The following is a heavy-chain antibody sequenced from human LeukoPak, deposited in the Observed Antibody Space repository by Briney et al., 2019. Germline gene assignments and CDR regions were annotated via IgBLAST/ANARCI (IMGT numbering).Heavy chain of an antibody. V-gene: IGHV1-3*01. Sequence: ASVKVSCKASGYTFTSYAMHWVRQAPGQRLEWMGWINAGNGNTKYSQKFQGRVTITRDTSVSTAYMELSSLRSEDTAVYYCARSAVGYALDAFDIWGQGTMVTVSS. CDR1: GYTFTSYA. CDR2: INAGNGNT. CDR3: ARSAVGYALDAFDI. D-gene: IGHD2-2*01. J-gene: IGHJ3*02.